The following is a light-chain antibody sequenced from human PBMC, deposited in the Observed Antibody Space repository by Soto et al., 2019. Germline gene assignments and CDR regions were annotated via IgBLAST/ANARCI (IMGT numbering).Light chain of an antibody. CDR2: GAS. Sequence: EIVMTQSPATLSVSPGERATLSCRASQSVSSNLAWYQQKPGQAPRLLMYGASDRATGTPGRFSGSGFGTEFTLTISSLQSEDFAVYYCQQYNNWPLTFGGGTKVDIK. J-gene: IGKJ4*01. CDR3: QQYNNWPLT. V-gene: IGKV3D-15*01. CDR1: QSVSSN.